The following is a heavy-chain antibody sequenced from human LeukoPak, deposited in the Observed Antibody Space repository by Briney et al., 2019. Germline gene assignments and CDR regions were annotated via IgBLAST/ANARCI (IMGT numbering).Heavy chain of an antibody. CDR1: GFTFSSYA. V-gene: IGHV3-23*01. D-gene: IGHD1-26*01. J-gene: IGHJ4*02. CDR2: ISGSGSGT. CDR3: AKPRGGTYQYYFDY. Sequence: GGSLRLSCAASGFTFSSYAMTWVRQAPGKGPEWVSHISGSGSGTYYAASVKGRFTISRDNSKNALYLQMNSLRAEDTALYHCAKPRGGTYQYYFDYWGQGALVTVSS.